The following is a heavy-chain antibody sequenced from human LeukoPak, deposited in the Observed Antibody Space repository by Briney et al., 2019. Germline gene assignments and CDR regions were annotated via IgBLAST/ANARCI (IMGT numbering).Heavy chain of an antibody. V-gene: IGHV4-59*08. Sequence: PSETLSLTCTGSGGSIISYDWSSIRQPPGKGLEWIGYIYYSGSTNYNPSLKSRVTISVDTSKTQFSLKLSSVTASDTAVYYCAVMYSSNWYWFDPWGQGTLVTVSS. CDR1: GGSIISYD. CDR2: IYYSGST. CDR3: AVMYSSNWYWFDP. D-gene: IGHD6-13*01. J-gene: IGHJ5*02.